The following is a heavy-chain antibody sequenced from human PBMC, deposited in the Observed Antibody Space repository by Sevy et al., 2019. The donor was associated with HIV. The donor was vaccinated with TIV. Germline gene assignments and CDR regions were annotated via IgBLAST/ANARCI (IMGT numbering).Heavy chain of an antibody. CDR3: ARVVLYYDANYFDF. Sequence: GGSLRLSCAASGFSFSQYSMNWVRQAPGKGLEWLSYISGSSGTIYYARSVKGRFTISRDKAKNSVYLQMNSLRDEDSAVYYCARVVLYYDANYFDFWGQGALVTVSS. V-gene: IGHV3-48*02. J-gene: IGHJ4*02. CDR1: GFSFSQYS. D-gene: IGHD3-22*01. CDR2: ISGSSGTI.